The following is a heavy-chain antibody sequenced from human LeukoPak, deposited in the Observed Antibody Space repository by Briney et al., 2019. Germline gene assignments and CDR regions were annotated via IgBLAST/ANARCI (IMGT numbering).Heavy chain of an antibody. J-gene: IGHJ4*02. V-gene: IGHV4-39*07. CDR2: IYYSGST. D-gene: IGHD3-22*01. CDR1: GGSISSSYYY. CDR3: ARDDDQVVARNFDH. Sequence: PSETLSLTCTVSGGSISSSYYYWGWIRQPPGKGLEWIGNIYYSGSTYYNPSLKSRVTISVDTSKNQFSLKLSSVTAADTAVYYCARDDDQVVARNFDHWGQGTLVTVSS.